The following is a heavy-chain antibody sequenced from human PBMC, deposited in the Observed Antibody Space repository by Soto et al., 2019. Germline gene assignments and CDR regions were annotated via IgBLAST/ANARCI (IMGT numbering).Heavy chain of an antibody. CDR2: ISSSDSI. CDR3: ARDLGYYDSSGYFDY. V-gene: IGHV3-11*01. Sequence: QVQLVESGGGLVKPGGSLRLSCAASGFTFSDYYMSWIRQAPGKGLEWVSYISSSDSIYYADSVKGRFTISRDNAKNSLDLQMNSLRAEDTAVYYCARDLGYYDSSGYFDYWGQGTLVTVSS. CDR1: GFTFSDYY. J-gene: IGHJ4*02. D-gene: IGHD3-22*01.